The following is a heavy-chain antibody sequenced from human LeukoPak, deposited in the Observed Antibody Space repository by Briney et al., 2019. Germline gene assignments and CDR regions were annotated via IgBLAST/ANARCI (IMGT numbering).Heavy chain of an antibody. V-gene: IGHV1-3*01. CDR2: INAGNGNT. J-gene: IGHJ4*02. CDR3: ARVGYSNSYDY. Sequence: GASVTVSCKASGYTFTSYAMHWVRQAPGQRLEWMGWINAGNGNTKYSQKFQDRVTITWDASISTAYMDLSSLRSEDTAVYYCARVGYSNSYDYWGQGTLVTVSS. CDR1: GYTFTSYA. D-gene: IGHD4-11*01.